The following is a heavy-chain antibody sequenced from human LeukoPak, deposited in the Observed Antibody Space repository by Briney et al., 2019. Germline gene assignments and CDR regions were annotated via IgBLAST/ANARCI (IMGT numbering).Heavy chain of an antibody. D-gene: IGHD4-17*01. V-gene: IGHV3-53*01. CDR3: AREHNGDYVDY. Sequence: PGGSVRLSCAASGFTVSSNSMSWVRQSPGEGVEGVSVIYSGGTTYYADPVKGRFPIYRDNYKNTLYLKMHSLRAEDTAVYYCAREHNGDYVDYWGQGTLVTVSS. CDR2: IYSGGTT. CDR1: GFTVSSNS. J-gene: IGHJ4*02.